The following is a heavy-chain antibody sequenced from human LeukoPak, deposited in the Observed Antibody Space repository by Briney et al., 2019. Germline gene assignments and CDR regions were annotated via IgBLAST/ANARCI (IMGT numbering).Heavy chain of an antibody. Sequence: PSETLSLTCAVYGGSFSGYYWSWIRQPPGKGLEWIGEINHSGSTNYNPSLESRVTISVDTSKNQFSLRLRSVTAADTAVYYCAASRWYFDVWGRGVVVAVSS. CDR1: GGSFSGYY. CDR3: AASRWYFDV. J-gene: IGHJ2*01. CDR2: INHSGST. V-gene: IGHV4-34*01.